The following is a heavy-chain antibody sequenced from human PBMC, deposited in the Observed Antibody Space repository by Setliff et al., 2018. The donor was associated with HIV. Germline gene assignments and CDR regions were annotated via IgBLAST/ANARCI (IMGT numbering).Heavy chain of an antibody. CDR2: ISGSGGST. J-gene: IGHJ3*02. CDR1: GFTFSSYA. D-gene: IGHD3-22*01. CDR3: AKDRGATMIVVVNDAFDI. V-gene: IGHV3-23*01. Sequence: GGSLRLSCAASGFTFSSYAMSWVRRAPGKGLEWVSAISGSGGSTYYADSVKGRFTISRDNSKNTLYPQMNSLRAEDTAVYYCAKDRGATMIVVVNDAFDIWGQGTMVTVSS.